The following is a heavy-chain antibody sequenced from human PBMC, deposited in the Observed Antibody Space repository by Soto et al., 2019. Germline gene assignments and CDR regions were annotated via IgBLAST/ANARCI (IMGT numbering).Heavy chain of an antibody. CDR2: IKSKTDGGTT. CDR3: TTDLLDCSSTSCYIVDY. CDR1: GFTFSNAW. D-gene: IGHD2-2*02. J-gene: IGHJ4*02. Sequence: EVQLVESGGGLVKPGGSLRLSCAASGFTFSNAWMNWVRQAPGKGLEWVGRIKSKTDGGTTDYAAPVKGRFTISRDDSKNTLYLQMNSLKTEDTAVYYCTTDLLDCSSTSCYIVDYWGQGTLVTVSS. V-gene: IGHV3-15*07.